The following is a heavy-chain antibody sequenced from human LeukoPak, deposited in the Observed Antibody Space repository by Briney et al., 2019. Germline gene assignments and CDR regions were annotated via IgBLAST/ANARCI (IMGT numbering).Heavy chain of an antibody. V-gene: IGHV3-30-3*01. CDR1: GFTFSSYA. J-gene: IGHJ4*02. Sequence: GGSLRLSCAASGFTFSSYAMHWVRQAPGKGLEWVAVISYDGSNKYYADSVKGRFTISRDNSKNTLYLQMNSLRAEDTAVYYCARDQGIVGATYYFDYWGQGTLVTVSS. CDR2: ISYDGSNK. CDR3: ARDQGIVGATYYFDY. D-gene: IGHD1-26*01.